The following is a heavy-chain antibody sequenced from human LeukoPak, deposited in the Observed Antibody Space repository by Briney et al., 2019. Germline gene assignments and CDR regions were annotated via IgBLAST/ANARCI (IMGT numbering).Heavy chain of an antibody. CDR3: ARDLLTDFVFYASGPPWFDP. D-gene: IGHD3-10*01. CDR1: GYSFNTYY. J-gene: IGHJ5*02. Sequence: ASVKVSCKASGYSFNTYYMNWVRQAPGQGLEWLGWINTDSGGTNYAQKFLGRVTMTRDKANSTAYLELSGLRSDDTAVYYCARDLLTDFVFYASGPPWFDPWGQGTLVTVSS. V-gene: IGHV1-2*02. CDR2: INTDSGGT.